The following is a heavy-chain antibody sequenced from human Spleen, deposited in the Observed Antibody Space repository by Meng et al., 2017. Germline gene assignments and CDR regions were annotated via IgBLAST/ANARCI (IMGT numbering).Heavy chain of an antibody. CDR3: VPRTTYFDS. Sequence: VQLVESGGGLVQPGGSLRLSCAASGFSFSDYWMHWVRQAPGKGLVWVSRIDGDGSSTTYADSVKGRLTISRDNSKNTLYLQMNSLRAEDTAVYYCVPRTTYFDSWGLGTLVTVSS. CDR1: GFSFSDYW. D-gene: IGHD4-11*01. J-gene: IGHJ4*02. CDR2: IDGDGSST. V-gene: IGHV3-74*01.